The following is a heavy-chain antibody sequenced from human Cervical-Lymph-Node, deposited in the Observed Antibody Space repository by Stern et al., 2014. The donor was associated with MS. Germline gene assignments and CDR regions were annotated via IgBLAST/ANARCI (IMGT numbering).Heavy chain of an antibody. D-gene: IGHD6-6*01. Sequence: VHLVESGAEVKKPGSSVKVSCKASGGTFNTNVISWVRQAPGQGLEWMGGIIPIFGTALYAQKFQGRVTITANESTRAVYMELSSLRSEDPAVYYCARAAYSTSSYNYWGQGTLVIVSS. CDR1: GGTFNTNV. CDR3: ARAAYSTSSYNY. V-gene: IGHV1-69*01. J-gene: IGHJ4*02. CDR2: IIPIFGTA.